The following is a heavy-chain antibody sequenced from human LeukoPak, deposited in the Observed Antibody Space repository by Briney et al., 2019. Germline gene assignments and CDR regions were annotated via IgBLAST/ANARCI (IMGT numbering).Heavy chain of an antibody. CDR1: GGSISSGDYY. J-gene: IGHJ3*02. CDR2: IYYSGST. V-gene: IGHV4-30-4*01. Sequence: SETLSLTCTVSGGSISSGDYYWSWIRQPPGKGLEWIGYIYYSGSTYYNPSLKSRVTISVDTSKNQFSLKLSPVTAADTAVYYCARDRGGVIPRAFDIWGQGTMVTVSS. CDR3: ARDRGGVIPRAFDI. D-gene: IGHD2-15*01.